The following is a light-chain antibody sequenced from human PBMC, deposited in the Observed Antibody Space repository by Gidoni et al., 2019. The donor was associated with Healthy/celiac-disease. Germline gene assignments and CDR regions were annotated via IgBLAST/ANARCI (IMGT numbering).Light chain of an antibody. J-gene: IGKJ1*01. CDR2: GAS. CDR1: QSVSSSY. V-gene: IGKV3-20*01. CDR3: QQYGSSPWT. Sequence: EIVLTQSPGTLSLPPGERATLSCRATQSVSSSYLAWYQQKPGQTPRLLIYGASSRATGIPDRFSGSGSGTDFTLTISRLEPEDVAVYYCQQYGSSPWTFGQGTKVEIK.